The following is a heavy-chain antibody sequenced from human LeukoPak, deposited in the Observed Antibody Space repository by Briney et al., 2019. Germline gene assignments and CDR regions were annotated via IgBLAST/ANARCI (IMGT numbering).Heavy chain of an antibody. CDR1: GFTFSSYD. CDR2: IGTAGDT. V-gene: IGHV3-13*04. D-gene: IGHD3-10*01. CDR3: ARVLGSGTYGLDV. J-gene: IGHJ6*02. Sequence: GGSLRLSCAASGFTFSSYDMHWVRQAIGKGLEWVSSIGTAGDTYYSGSVKGRFTISRENAKNSLYLQMNSLRAGDMAVYYCARVLGSGTYGLDVWGQGTTVTVSS.